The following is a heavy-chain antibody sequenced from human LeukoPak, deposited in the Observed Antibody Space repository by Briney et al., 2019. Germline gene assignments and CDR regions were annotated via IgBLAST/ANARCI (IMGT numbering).Heavy chain of an antibody. CDR3: ARGSLRYFDWLRHYNWFDP. V-gene: IGHV4-34*01. J-gene: IGHJ5*02. CDR2: INHSGST. D-gene: IGHD3-9*01. CDR1: GGSFSGYY. Sequence: SETLSLTCAVYGGSFSGYYWSWIRQPPGKGLEWIGEINHSGSTNYNPSLKSRVTISVDTSKNQFSLKLSSVTAAYTAVYYCARGSLRYFDWLRHYNWFDPWGQGTLVTVSS.